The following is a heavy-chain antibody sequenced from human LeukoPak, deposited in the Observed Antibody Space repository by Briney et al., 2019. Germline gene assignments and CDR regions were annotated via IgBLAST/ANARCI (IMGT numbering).Heavy chain of an antibody. Sequence: SETLSLTCAVYGGSFSGYYWSWIRQPPGKGLEWIGEINHSGSTNYNPSLKSRVTISVDTSKNQFSLKLSSVTAADTAVYYCARVVYGSSSSPNFDYWGQGTLVTVSS. V-gene: IGHV4-34*01. CDR2: INHSGST. D-gene: IGHD6-6*01. CDR1: GGSFSGYY. J-gene: IGHJ4*02. CDR3: ARVVYGSSSSPNFDY.